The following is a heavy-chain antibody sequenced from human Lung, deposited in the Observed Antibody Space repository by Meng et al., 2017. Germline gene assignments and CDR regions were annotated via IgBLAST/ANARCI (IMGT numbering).Heavy chain of an antibody. J-gene: IGHJ4*02. CDR3: ARDEDISAAGKLFGDY. D-gene: IGHD6-25*01. CDR1: GYHFPDYY. V-gene: IGHV1-2*06. Sequence: QGPLVLSGAEVKNPGASVKVSCKPSGYHFPDYYIHWVRRAPGQGLEWMGRINPKSGDTHYAQKFQARVTMTGDTSISTAYMELSGLRSDDTAMYYCARDEDISAAGKLFGDYWGQGTLVTVSS. CDR2: INPKSGDT.